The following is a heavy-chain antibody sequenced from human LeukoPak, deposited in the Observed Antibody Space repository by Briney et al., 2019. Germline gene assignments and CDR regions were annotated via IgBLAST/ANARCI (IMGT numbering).Heavy chain of an antibody. D-gene: IGHD6-19*01. CDR1: GGTFSSNA. V-gene: IGHV1-69*13. Sequence: ASVKVSCKASGGTFSSNAISWVRQAPGQGLEWMGGIIPIFGTANYAQKFQGRVTITADESTSTAYMELSSLRSEDTAVYYCARDPTPAVASYFDYWGQGTLVTVSS. J-gene: IGHJ4*02. CDR2: IIPIFGTA. CDR3: ARDPTPAVASYFDY.